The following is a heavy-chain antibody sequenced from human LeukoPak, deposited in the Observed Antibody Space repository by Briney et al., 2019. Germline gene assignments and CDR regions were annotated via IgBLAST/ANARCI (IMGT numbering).Heavy chain of an antibody. J-gene: IGHJ4*02. Sequence: GGSLRLSCAASGFTFSSHEMNWVRQAPGKGLEWVSYISSSGSTIYYADSVKGRFTISRDNAKNSLYLQMNSLRAEDTAVYYCIVLAVTGTLGFDYWGQGTLVTVSS. D-gene: IGHD6-19*01. CDR3: IVLAVTGTLGFDY. CDR2: ISSSGSTI. V-gene: IGHV3-48*03. CDR1: GFTFSSHE.